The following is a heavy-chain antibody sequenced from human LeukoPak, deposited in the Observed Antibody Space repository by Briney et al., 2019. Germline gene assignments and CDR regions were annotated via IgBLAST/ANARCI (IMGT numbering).Heavy chain of an antibody. J-gene: IGHJ4*02. V-gene: IGHV3-21*04. CDR3: AKGDDSSGYAYFDY. CDR1: GFTFSSYS. Sequence: GGSLRLSCAASGFTFSSYSMNWVRQAPGKGLEWVSSIRSTNNYIYYADSVKGRFTISRDNSKNTLYLQMNSLRAEDTAVYYCAKGDDSSGYAYFDYWGQGTLVTVSS. D-gene: IGHD3-22*01. CDR2: IRSTNNYI.